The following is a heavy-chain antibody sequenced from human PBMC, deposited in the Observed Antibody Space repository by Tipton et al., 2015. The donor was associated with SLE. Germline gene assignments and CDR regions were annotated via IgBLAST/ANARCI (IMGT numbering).Heavy chain of an antibody. CDR1: GGSISSSNW. V-gene: IGHV4-4*02. CDR3: ARGERSSMPDS. CDR2: IYHSGST. D-gene: IGHD6-13*01. Sequence: TLSLTCAVSGGSISSSNWWSWVRQPPGKGLEWIGEIYHSGSTNYNPSLKSRLTISVDKSKNQFSLKLSSMTAADTAVYYCARGERSSMPDSWGQGSLVTVSS. J-gene: IGHJ4*02.